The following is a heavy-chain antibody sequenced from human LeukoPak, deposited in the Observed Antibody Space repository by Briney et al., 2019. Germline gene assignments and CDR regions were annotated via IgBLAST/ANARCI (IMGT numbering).Heavy chain of an antibody. CDR2: IYYSGST. CDR1: GGSISSSSYY. J-gene: IGHJ4*02. D-gene: IGHD3-3*01. V-gene: IGHV4-39*01. CDR3: ANYDFWSGPDY. Sequence: SETMSLTCTVSGGSISSSSYYWGWIRQPPGKGLELIGSIYYSGSTYYNQSLKSRVTISVDTSKNQFSLKLSSVTAADTAVYYCANYDFWSGPDYWGQGTLVTVSS.